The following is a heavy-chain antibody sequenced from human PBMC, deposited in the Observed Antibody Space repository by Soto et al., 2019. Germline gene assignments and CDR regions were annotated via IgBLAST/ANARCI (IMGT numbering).Heavy chain of an antibody. J-gene: IGHJ3*02. Sequence: GGSLRLSCAASGFTFSSYSMNWVRQAPGKGLEWVSAISGSGGSTYYADSVKGRFTISRDNSKNTLYLQMTSLRTEDTAVYYCAHPRGYGVFDAVDIWGQGTMVTASS. CDR1: GFTFSSYS. D-gene: IGHD4-17*01. V-gene: IGHV3-23*01. CDR3: AHPRGYGVFDAVDI. CDR2: ISGSGGST.